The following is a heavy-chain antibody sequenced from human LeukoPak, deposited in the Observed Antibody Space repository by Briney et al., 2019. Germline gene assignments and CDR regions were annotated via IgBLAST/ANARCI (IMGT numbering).Heavy chain of an antibody. Sequence: SETLSLTCTVSGGSISSYYWSWIRQPPGKGLEWIGYISYSGTTNYNPSLKSRVTISVAPSKNQFSLKLRSVTAPDTAVYYCARDRGNYFDHWGQGTLVTVSS. CDR3: ARDRGNYFDH. CDR1: GGSISSYY. CDR2: ISYSGTT. D-gene: IGHD6-13*01. V-gene: IGHV4-59*01. J-gene: IGHJ4*02.